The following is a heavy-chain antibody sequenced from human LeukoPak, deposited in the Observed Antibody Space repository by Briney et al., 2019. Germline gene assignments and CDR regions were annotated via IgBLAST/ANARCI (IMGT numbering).Heavy chain of an antibody. CDR3: ATGGASIFLDAFDI. J-gene: IGHJ3*02. CDR1: GFTFSSYG. Sequence: GGSLRLSCAASGFTFSSYGMHWVRQAPGKGLEWVAVISYEGSNKYYADSVKGRFTISRDNSNNTLYLQMSSLRAEDTAVYFCATGGASIFLDAFDIWGQGTMVTVSS. D-gene: IGHD3-9*01. V-gene: IGHV3-30*03. CDR2: ISYEGSNK.